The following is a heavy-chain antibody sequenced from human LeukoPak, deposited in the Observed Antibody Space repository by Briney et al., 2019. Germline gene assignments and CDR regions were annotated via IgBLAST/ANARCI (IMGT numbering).Heavy chain of an antibody. CDR1: GGSISSGSYY. D-gene: IGHD6-13*01. Sequence: PSETLSLTCTVSGGSISSGSYYWSWIRQPAGKGLEWIVRIYTSGSTNYNPSLKSRITISVDTSKNQFSLKLSSVTAADTAVCYCARGGSSWYGDAFDIWGQGTMVTVSS. CDR3: ARGGSSWYGDAFDI. CDR2: IYTSGST. V-gene: IGHV4-61*02. J-gene: IGHJ3*02.